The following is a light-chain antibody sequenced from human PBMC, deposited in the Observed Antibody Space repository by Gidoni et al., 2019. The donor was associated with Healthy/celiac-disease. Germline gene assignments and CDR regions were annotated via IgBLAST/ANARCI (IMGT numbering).Light chain of an antibody. Sequence: EIVFPPSPGTLSLSPGERATLSCRASQSVSSSYLAWYQQKPGQAPRLLIYGASSRATGIPDRFSGSGSGTDFTLTISRLDPEDFAVYYCQQYGSSPHTFGQGTKLEIK. CDR3: QQYGSSPHT. CDR2: GAS. CDR1: QSVSSSY. V-gene: IGKV3-20*01. J-gene: IGKJ2*01.